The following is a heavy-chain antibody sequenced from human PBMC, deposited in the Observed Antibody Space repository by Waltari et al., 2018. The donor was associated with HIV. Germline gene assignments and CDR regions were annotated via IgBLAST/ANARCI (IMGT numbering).Heavy chain of an antibody. J-gene: IGHJ6*02. CDR1: GFSFTIHW. Sequence: MQFVESGGALVKRGGTLRLSCTASGFSFTIHWLSWVRQAPGKALGWVANIKDDGNEKYYVNSVRSRFTISEDNANNSLYLEMNRLRDEDTAVYYCVRENDFGTIFFNYYYAMDVLGQVTSVTVSS. CDR3: VRENDFGTIFFNYYYAMDV. V-gene: IGHV3-7*01. CDR2: IKDDGNEK. D-gene: IGHD3-3*01.